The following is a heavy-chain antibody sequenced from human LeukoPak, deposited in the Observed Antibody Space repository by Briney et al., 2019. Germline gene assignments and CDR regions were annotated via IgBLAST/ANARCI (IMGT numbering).Heavy chain of an antibody. Sequence: ASVRVSCKASGYTFTNYDINWVRQAPGQGLEWMGWMNPKSGNTGYAQKLQGRVTMSMDTSISTAYMELTSLRSEDTAVYYCVAMLYWGQGTLVTVSS. CDR3: VAMLY. V-gene: IGHV1-8*01. CDR1: GYTFTNYD. D-gene: IGHD3-16*01. J-gene: IGHJ4*02. CDR2: MNPKSGNT.